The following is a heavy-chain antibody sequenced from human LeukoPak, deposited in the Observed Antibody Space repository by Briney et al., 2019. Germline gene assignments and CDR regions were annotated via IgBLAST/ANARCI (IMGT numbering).Heavy chain of an antibody. CDR3: AKVSAKKIVVVPAAMYNFDY. D-gene: IGHD2-2*01. CDR1: GFTFSSYG. Sequence: GGSLRLSCAASGFTFSSYGMSWVRQAPGKGLEWVSAISGSGGSTYYADSVKGRFTISRDNSKNTLYLQMNSLRAEDTAVYYWAKVSAKKIVVVPAAMYNFDYWGQGTLVTVSS. J-gene: IGHJ4*02. V-gene: IGHV3-23*01. CDR2: ISGSGGST.